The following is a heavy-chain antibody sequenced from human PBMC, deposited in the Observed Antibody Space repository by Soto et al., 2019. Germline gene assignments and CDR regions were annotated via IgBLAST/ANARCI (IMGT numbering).Heavy chain of an antibody. D-gene: IGHD3-10*01. CDR2: IYSSGST. V-gene: IGHV4-61*01. CDR3: ASLINAAFDF. Sequence: SETLSVTCTVSGDSVSSSSSHWNWIRQPPGKGLEWIGYIYSSGSTSYNPSLKSRVTISVDTSKNQFSLKLRSVTAADTAVYYCASLINAAFDFWGQGTLVT. CDR1: GDSVSSSSSH. J-gene: IGHJ4*02.